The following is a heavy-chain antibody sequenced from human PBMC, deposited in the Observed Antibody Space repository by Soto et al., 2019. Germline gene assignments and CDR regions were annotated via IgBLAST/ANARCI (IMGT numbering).Heavy chain of an antibody. V-gene: IGHV1-69*01. J-gene: IGHJ3*01. D-gene: IGHD3-22*01. CDR3: ARGYYDSSGYYWS. Sequence: QVQLVQSGAEVKKPGFSVKVSCKASGGTFSSYAISWVRQAPGQGLEWMGGISPIFGTANYAQKFQGRDTITEDESTSTAYMELSILRSEDTAVYYCARGYYDSSGYYWSWGQGTMVTVSS. CDR1: GGTFSSYA. CDR2: ISPIFGTA.